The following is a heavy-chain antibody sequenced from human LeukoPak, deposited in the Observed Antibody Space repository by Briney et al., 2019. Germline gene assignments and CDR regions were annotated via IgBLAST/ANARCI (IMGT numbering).Heavy chain of an antibody. CDR1: GYTFTSHY. D-gene: IGHD1-1*01. V-gene: IGHV1-2*06. Sequence: ASVKVSCKASGYTFTSHYMHWVRQAPGQGLEWMGRINPNSGGTNYAQKFQGRVTMTRDTSISTAYMELSRLRSDDTAVYYCARVRQPGNWFDPWGQGTLVTVSS. CDR2: INPNSGGT. J-gene: IGHJ5*02. CDR3: ARVRQPGNWFDP.